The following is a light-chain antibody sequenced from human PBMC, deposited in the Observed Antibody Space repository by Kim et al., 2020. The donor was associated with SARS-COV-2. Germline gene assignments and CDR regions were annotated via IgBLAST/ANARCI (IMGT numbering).Light chain of an antibody. J-gene: IGLJ1*01. V-gene: IGLV3-9*01. CDR1: NIGSKN. CDR2: RDS. CDR3: QVWDSSTGV. Sequence: SVALGQAARITCGGNNIGSKNVHWYQQKPGQAPVLVIYRDSNRPSGIPERFSGSNSGNTATLTISRAQAGDEADYYCQVWDSSTGVFGTGTKVTVL.